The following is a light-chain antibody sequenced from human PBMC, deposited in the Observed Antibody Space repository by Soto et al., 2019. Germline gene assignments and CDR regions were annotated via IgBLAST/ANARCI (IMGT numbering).Light chain of an antibody. CDR2: AAS. CDR1: QSISSY. J-gene: IGKJ5*01. Sequence: DIQMTQSPASLSASVGDRVTITCRASQSISSYLNWYQQKPGKAPNLLIYAASSLQSGVPSRFSGSGSGTEFTLTISSLQPEDFATYYCQQLNSYPRTFGQGTRLEIK. V-gene: IGKV1-9*01. CDR3: QQLNSYPRT.